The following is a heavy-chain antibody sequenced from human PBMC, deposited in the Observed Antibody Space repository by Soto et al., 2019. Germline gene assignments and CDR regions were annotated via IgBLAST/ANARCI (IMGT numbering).Heavy chain of an antibody. D-gene: IGHD3-3*01. CDR2: INHSGST. Sequence: SETLSLTCAVYGGSFSGYYWSWIRQPPGKGLDWIGEINHSGSTNYNPSLKSRVTISVDTSKNQFSLKLSSVTAADTAVYYCARDRRKPVDYDFWSGYPLSDGMDVWGQGTTVT. J-gene: IGHJ6*02. V-gene: IGHV4-34*01. CDR1: GGSFSGYY. CDR3: ARDRRKPVDYDFWSGYPLSDGMDV.